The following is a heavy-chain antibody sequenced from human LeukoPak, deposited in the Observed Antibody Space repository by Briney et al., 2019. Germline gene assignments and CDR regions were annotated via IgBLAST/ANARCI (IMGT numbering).Heavy chain of an antibody. Sequence: GGSLRLSCAASGFTFSSYGMHWVRQAPGKGLEWVAFIRYDGSNKYYADSVKGRFTISRDNSKNTLYLQMNSLRAEDTAVYYCAKDLAYCSGGSCNYYYYMGVWGKGTTVTISS. D-gene: IGHD2-15*01. CDR1: GFTFSSYG. J-gene: IGHJ6*03. CDR2: IRYDGSNK. CDR3: AKDLAYCSGGSCNYYYYMGV. V-gene: IGHV3-30*02.